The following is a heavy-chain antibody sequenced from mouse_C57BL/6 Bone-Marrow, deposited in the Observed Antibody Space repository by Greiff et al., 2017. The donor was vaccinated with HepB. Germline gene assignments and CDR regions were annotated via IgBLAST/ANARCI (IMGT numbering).Heavy chain of an antibody. CDR2: IYPGDGDT. Sequence: QVQLQQSGPELVKPGASVKISCKASGYAFSSSWMNWVKQRPGKGLEWIGRIYPGDGDTNYNGKFKGKATLTADKSSSTAYMQLSSLTSEDSAVYFCARKIYYGSSPYYAMDYWGQGTSVTVSS. V-gene: IGHV1-82*01. CDR1: GYAFSSSW. CDR3: ARKIYYGSSPYYAMDY. J-gene: IGHJ4*01. D-gene: IGHD1-1*01.